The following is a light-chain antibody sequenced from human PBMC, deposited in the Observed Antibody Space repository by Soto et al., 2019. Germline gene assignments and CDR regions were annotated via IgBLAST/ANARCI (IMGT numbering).Light chain of an antibody. Sequence: EIFLTHSPATLSCFPGNRFTLSCRASQAVNTRLAWYQHKPGQAPRLLIYLASNRAAGVPARFSGSGSGTDFTLTISDVEPEDFAVYYCHQRQSWPRTFGQGTKVDIK. J-gene: IGKJ1*01. CDR2: LAS. V-gene: IGKV3-11*01. CDR1: QAVNTR. CDR3: HQRQSWPRT.